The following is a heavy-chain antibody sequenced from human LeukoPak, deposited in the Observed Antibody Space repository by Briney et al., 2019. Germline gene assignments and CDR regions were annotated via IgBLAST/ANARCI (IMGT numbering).Heavy chain of an antibody. CDR2: ISAYNGNT. J-gene: IGHJ6*02. D-gene: IGHD6-19*01. V-gene: IGHV1-18*01. Sequence: ASVKVSCKASGYTFTSYGISWVRQAPGQGLEWMGWISAYNGNTSYAQKLQGRVTMTTDTSTSTAYMELRSLRSDDTAVYYCARDTSSSGWYSGMDVWGQGTTVTVSS. CDR1: GYTFTSYG. CDR3: ARDTSSSGWYSGMDV.